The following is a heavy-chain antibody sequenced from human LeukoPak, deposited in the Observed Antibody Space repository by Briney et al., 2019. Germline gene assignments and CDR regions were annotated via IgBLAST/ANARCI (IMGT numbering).Heavy chain of an antibody. CDR3: AREDCSGGSCYSLSLTPVFHVFDI. J-gene: IGHJ3*02. D-gene: IGHD2-15*01. V-gene: IGHV1-18*01. Sequence: ASVKVSCKASGYAFTSYGISWVRQAPGQGLEWMGWISAYNGNTNYAPKLQGRVTMTTHTSTSTAYMELRSLRSDDTAVYYCAREDCSGGSCYSLSLTPVFHVFDIWGQGTMVTVSS. CDR1: GYAFTSYG. CDR2: ISAYNGNT.